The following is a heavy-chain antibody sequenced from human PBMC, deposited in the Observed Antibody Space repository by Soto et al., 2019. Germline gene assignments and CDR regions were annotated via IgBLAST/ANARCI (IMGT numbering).Heavy chain of an antibody. V-gene: IGHV1-46*03. CDR2: INPSGGST. CDR1: GYTFSSYY. CDR3: ARDLMITFGGVIVQRYGMDV. D-gene: IGHD3-16*02. Sequence: GASVKVSCKASGYTFSSYYMHWARQAPGQELESMRIINPSGGSTSCAQKFQGRVTMTRDTSTSTVYMELSSLRSEDTAVYYCARDLMITFGGVIVQRYGMDVWGQGTTVTVSS. J-gene: IGHJ6*02.